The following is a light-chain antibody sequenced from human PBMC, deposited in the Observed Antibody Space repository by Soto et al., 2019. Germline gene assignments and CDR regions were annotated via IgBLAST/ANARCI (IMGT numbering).Light chain of an antibody. J-gene: IGLJ2*01. Sequence: QSALTQPASVSGSPGQSITISCTGTSSDVGTYNLVSWYQQHPGKAPKLMIYEVSNRPSGVSDRFSGSKSGNTASLTISGLQAEDEADYYCSSYTNNNTVVFGGGTKVTVL. V-gene: IGLV2-14*01. CDR3: SSYTNNNTVV. CDR1: SSDVGTYNL. CDR2: EVS.